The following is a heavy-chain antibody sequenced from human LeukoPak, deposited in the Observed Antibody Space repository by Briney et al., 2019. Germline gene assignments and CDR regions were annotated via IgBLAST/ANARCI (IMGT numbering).Heavy chain of an antibody. CDR3: ARVYYDFWSGYYTDVYFDY. D-gene: IGHD3-3*01. J-gene: IGHJ4*02. V-gene: IGHV1-2*06. CDR2: INPYSGDT. Sequence: GASVEVSCKASGYTFTGYHIHWVRQAPGQGLEWMGRINPYSGDTNFAQKFQGRVTMTRDTSISTAYMELSRLRSDDTAVYYCARVYYDFWSGYYTDVYFDYWGQGTLVTVSS. CDR1: GYTFTGYH.